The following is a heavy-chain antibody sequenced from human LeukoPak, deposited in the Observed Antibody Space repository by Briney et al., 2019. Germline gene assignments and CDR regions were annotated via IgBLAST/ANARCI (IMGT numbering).Heavy chain of an antibody. Sequence: PSETLSLTCGVFGGSFSGYSWSWIRQPPGKGLEWIGYIYYSGSTNYNPSLKSRVTISVDTSKNQFSLKLSSVTAADTAVYYCARALDFWSGYPYYFDYWGQGTLVIVSS. CDR2: IYYSGST. V-gene: IGHV4-59*01. J-gene: IGHJ4*02. CDR3: ARALDFWSGYPYYFDY. D-gene: IGHD3-3*01. CDR1: GGSFSGYS.